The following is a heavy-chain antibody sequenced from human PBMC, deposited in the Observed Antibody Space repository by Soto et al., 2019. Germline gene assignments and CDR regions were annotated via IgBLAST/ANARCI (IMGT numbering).Heavy chain of an antibody. J-gene: IGHJ3*02. CDR1: GGSVSSSNW. CDR2: IYHSGSA. Sequence: QVQLQESGPGLVKPSGTLSLTCAVSGGSVSSSNWWSWVRQSPGKGLEWMGEIYHSGSAHYNPSLKSRATISLDKSKNQVSRRLTSVTAADTAVYYCARVPGVVVSADDAFDIWGPGTRVIVSS. D-gene: IGHD2-21*02. V-gene: IGHV4-4*02. CDR3: ARVPGVVVSADDAFDI.